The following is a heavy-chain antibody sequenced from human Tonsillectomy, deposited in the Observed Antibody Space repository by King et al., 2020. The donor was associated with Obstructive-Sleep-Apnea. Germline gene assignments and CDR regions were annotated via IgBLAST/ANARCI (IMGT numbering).Heavy chain of an antibody. Sequence: VQLQQWGAGLLKPSETLSLTCAVYGGSFSGYFWSWIRQPPGKGLEWIVEINLGGNTNYNPSLKSRVTISIDTTKNQFSLKLTSVTAADTAVYYCAKGAGSFDPWGQGSLVTVSS. V-gene: IGHV4-34*01. D-gene: IGHD2-15*01. J-gene: IGHJ5*02. CDR2: INLGGNT. CDR3: AKGAGSFDP. CDR1: GGSFSGYF.